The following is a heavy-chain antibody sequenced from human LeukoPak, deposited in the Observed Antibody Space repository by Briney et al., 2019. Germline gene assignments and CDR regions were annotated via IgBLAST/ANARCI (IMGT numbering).Heavy chain of an antibody. Sequence: GGSLRLSCAASGFTFSNYAMCWVRQAPGKGLEWVSVISGSDGSTYYADSVKGRFTISRDNSKNTLYLQMNSLRAEDTAVFYCAKPRGEEWLVGLYDAFDIWGQGTMVTVSS. CDR3: AKPRGEEWLVGLYDAFDI. D-gene: IGHD6-19*01. J-gene: IGHJ3*02. CDR1: GFTFSNYA. V-gene: IGHV3-23*01. CDR2: ISGSDGST.